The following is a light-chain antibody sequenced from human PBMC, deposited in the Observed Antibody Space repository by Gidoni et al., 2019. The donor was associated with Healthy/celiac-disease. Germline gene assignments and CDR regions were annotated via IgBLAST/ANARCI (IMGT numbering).Light chain of an antibody. V-gene: IGKV3-11*01. CDR1: QSVSSY. Sequence: EIVLTQSPAPLSLSPGERATPSCRASQSVSSYLAWYQQKPGQAPRLLIYDASNRATGIPARFSGSGSGTDFTLTISSLEPEDFAVYYCQQRSNWPTFGPGTKVDIK. J-gene: IGKJ3*01. CDR3: QQRSNWPT. CDR2: DAS.